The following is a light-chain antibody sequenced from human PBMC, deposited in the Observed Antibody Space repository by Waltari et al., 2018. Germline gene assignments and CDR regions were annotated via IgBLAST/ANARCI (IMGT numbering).Light chain of an antibody. CDR3: QQYQTYWT. V-gene: IGKV1-5*03. Sequence: DIPMTQSPFTLSASVGDTVTITFRASQSNKSWLAWYQQKPGKAPNLLIYKVSGVESGVPSRFSGCGTGTEFTLTSTNPQHDDFAVYYCQQYQTYWTFGQGTKVEIK. CDR2: KVS. J-gene: IGKJ1*01. CDR1: QSNKSW.